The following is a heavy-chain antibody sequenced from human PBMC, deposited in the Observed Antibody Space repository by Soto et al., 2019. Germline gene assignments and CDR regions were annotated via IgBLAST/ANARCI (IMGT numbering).Heavy chain of an antibody. Sequence: PSETLSLTCAVFSGSFTDHYWTWVRQSPGKGLEWIGEIYHSGSTNYNPSLKSRVTISVDKSKNQFSLKLSSVTAADTAVYYCASFNGSGSYLGMDVWGQGTTVTVSS. J-gene: IGHJ6*02. V-gene: IGHV4-34*01. CDR3: ASFNGSGSYLGMDV. CDR2: IYHSGST. CDR1: SGSFTDHY. D-gene: IGHD3-10*01.